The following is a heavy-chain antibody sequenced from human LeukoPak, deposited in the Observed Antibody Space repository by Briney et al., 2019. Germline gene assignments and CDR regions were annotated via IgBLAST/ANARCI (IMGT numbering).Heavy chain of an antibody. CDR1: GFTFGSSA. J-gene: IGHJ4*02. Sequence: GGSLKLSCEASGFTFGSSAMSWVRQAPGKGPEWVSTFSRSGPDTYYADSVKGRFTIFRDNSKNTLYLQMNSLRAEDTAVYYCAKGSLGSWYYFDYWGQGTLVTVSS. V-gene: IGHV3-23*01. CDR2: FSRSGPDT. CDR3: AKGSLGSWYYFDY. D-gene: IGHD6-13*01.